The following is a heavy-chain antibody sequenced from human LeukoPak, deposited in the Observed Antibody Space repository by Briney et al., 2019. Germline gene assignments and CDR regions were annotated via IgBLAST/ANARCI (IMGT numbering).Heavy chain of an antibody. Sequence: GGSLRLSCAASGFTFSNYDMSWVRRAPGKGLEWVSTVIGSGSSTYYADSVKGRFTISRDNSKSTLYLQMNSLRAEDTAVYYCARGIAAAGTWFDPWGQGTLVTVSS. CDR1: GFTFSNYD. CDR3: ARGIAAAGTWFDP. CDR2: VIGSGSST. J-gene: IGHJ5*02. D-gene: IGHD6-13*01. V-gene: IGHV3-23*01.